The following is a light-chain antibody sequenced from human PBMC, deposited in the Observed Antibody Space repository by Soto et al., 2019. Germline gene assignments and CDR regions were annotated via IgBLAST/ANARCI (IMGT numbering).Light chain of an antibody. Sequence: QSVLTQSSSASASLGSSVKLTCTLSSGHSSYIIAWHQQQPGKAPRYLMKLEGSGSYNKGSGVPDRFSGSSSGADRYLTISILQFEDEADYYCETWDRNTWVFGGGTKLTVL. J-gene: IGLJ3*02. CDR2: LEGSGSY. V-gene: IGLV4-60*02. CDR1: SGHSSYI. CDR3: ETWDRNTWV.